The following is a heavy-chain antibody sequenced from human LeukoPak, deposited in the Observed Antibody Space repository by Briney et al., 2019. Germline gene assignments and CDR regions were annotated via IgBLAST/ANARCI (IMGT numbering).Heavy chain of an antibody. CDR2: IYHSGST. J-gene: IGHJ3*02. V-gene: IGHV4-30-2*01. CDR1: GGSISSGGYS. CDR3: ARDRGYPLGAFDI. Sequence: SETLSLTCAVSGGSISSGGYSWSWIRQPPGKGLEWIGYIYHSGSTYYNPSLKGRVTISVDRSKNQFSLKLSSVTAADTAVYYCARDRGYPLGAFDIWGQGTMVTVSS. D-gene: IGHD5-12*01.